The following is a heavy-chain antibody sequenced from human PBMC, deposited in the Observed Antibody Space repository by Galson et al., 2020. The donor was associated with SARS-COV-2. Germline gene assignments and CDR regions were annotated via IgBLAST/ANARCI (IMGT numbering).Heavy chain of an antibody. CDR2: IIPILGIA. D-gene: IGHD3-22*01. Sequence: SVKVSCKASGGTFSSYAISWVRQAPGPGLEWMGGIIPILGIANYAQKFQGRVTITADKSTSTAYMELSSLRSEDTAVYYCARLSGVYYDSSGYLFDYWGQGTLVTVSS. J-gene: IGHJ4*02. CDR3: ARLSGVYYDSSGYLFDY. V-gene: IGHV1-69*10. CDR1: GGTFSSYA.